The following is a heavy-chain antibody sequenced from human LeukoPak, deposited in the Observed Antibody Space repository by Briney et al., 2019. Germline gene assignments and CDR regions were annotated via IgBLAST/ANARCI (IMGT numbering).Heavy chain of an antibody. CDR2: ISYDGRNK. D-gene: IGHD4-17*01. CDR3: ARDSYGADY. V-gene: IGHV3-30*04. CDR1: GFTFSNYA. J-gene: IGHJ4*02. Sequence: GGSLRLSCAASGFTFSNYAMHWVRQAPDKGLEWVAVISYDGRNKYYADSVKGRFTISRDNSKNTLYVQMNTLRTDDTAVYYCARDSYGADYWGQGTLVSVSS.